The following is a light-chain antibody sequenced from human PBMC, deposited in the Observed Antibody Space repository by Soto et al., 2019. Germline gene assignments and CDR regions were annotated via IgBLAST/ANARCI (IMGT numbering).Light chain of an antibody. CDR2: DAA. CDR3: QQYNTYPT. Sequence: DIQMTQSPSTLSASVGDRVTITCRASQTISNWLAWYQQKPGKAPKLLMYDAASLQSGVPSRFSGSGSGTEFTLTISSLQPDDFATYYCQQYNTYPTFGHGTKVEVK. V-gene: IGKV1-5*01. J-gene: IGKJ1*01. CDR1: QTISNW.